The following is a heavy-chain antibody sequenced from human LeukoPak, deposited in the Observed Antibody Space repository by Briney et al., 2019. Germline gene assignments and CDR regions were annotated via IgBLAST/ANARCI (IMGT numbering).Heavy chain of an antibody. V-gene: IGHV1-8*02. CDR3: ARALPYNRFDP. J-gene: IGHJ5*02. CDR2: MNPNSGNT. D-gene: IGHD3-16*01. CDR1: GYTFTTYA. Sequence: ASVKVSCKTSGYTFTTYAMSWVRQATGQGLEWMGWMNPNSGNTGYARKFQGRVTMTRNTSISTAYMELSSLRSEDTAVYYCARALPYNRFDPWGQGTLVTVSS.